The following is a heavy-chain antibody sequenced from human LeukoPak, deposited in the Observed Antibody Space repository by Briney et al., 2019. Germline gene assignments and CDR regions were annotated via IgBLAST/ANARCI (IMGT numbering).Heavy chain of an antibody. CDR3: AKLIFGVIITRKEDY. Sequence: PGGSLRLSCAASGFTFSSYWMHWVRQAPGKGLEWVSAISGSGGNTYYADSVKGRFTISRDNSKNTLYLQMNSLRADDTAVYYCAKLIFGVIITRKEDYWGQGTRVTVSS. CDR2: ISGSGGNT. J-gene: IGHJ4*02. CDR1: GFTFSSYW. V-gene: IGHV3-23*01. D-gene: IGHD3-3*01.